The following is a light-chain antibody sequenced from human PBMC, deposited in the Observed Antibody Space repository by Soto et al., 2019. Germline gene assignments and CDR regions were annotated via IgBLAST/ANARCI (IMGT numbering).Light chain of an antibody. CDR3: LLSENGPYV. V-gene: IGLV7-46*01. Sequence: QAFVSHEPSLTLSPGRTVTLTFGSSTGAVTNGHYPYWFQQKPGQAPRTLIYDTTNRHSWTPGRFSGSLLGGKAALTLSGAQPEDEAEYYCLLSENGPYVFATGTKVT. CDR2: DTT. CDR1: TGAVTNGHY. J-gene: IGLJ1*01.